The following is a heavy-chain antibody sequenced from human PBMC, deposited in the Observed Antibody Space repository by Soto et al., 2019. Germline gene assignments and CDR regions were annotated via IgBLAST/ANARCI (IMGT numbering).Heavy chain of an antibody. CDR3: ARGRIVASIHDAFEI. CDR2: IRAYNGKR. Sequence: QGQLLQSGDEVQTPGASVRVSCRASGYPFTSSGISWVRQAPGQGLEWVAWIRAYNGKRDTAQKFQGRVTMTLDTTTDTAHMDLGDLTSADTAVYYCARGRIVASIHDAFEIWGQGTKGTVSS. V-gene: IGHV1-18*01. D-gene: IGHD5-12*01. J-gene: IGHJ3*02. CDR1: GYPFTSSG.